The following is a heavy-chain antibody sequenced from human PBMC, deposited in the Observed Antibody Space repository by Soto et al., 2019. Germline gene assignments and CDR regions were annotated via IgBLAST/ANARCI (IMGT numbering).Heavy chain of an antibody. CDR2: IWYDGSNK. D-gene: IGHD6-19*01. CDR3: ARTAVAGTVQYLSAPGDY. V-gene: IGHV3-33*01. Sequence: GSLRLSCAASGFTFSSYGMHWVCQAPGKGLEWVAVIWYDGSNKYYADSVKGRFTISRDNSKNTLYLQMNSLRAEDTAVYYCARTAVAGTVQYLSAPGDYWGQGTLVTVSS. CDR1: GFTFSSYG. J-gene: IGHJ4*02.